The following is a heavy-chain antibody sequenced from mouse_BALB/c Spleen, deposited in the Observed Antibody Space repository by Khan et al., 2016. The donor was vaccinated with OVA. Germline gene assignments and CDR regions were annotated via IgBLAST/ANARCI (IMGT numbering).Heavy chain of an antibody. V-gene: IGHV5-17*02. CDR1: GFTFSRFG. Sequence: EVELVESGGGLVQPGGSRKLSCVASGFTFSRFGMHWVRQAPEKGLEWVAYISSGSSTIYYGDTVKGRFTISRDNPKNTLFLQMTSLRSEDTAMYYCAKDSNFDYWGQGTTLTVSS. CDR3: AKDSNFDY. CDR2: ISSGSSTI. J-gene: IGHJ2*01.